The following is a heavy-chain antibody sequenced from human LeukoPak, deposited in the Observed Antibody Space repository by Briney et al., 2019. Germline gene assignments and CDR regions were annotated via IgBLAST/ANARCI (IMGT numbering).Heavy chain of an antibody. D-gene: IGHD3-16*02. Sequence: GGSLRLSCAASGFTFSSYGMHWVRQAPGKGLEWVAFIRYDGSNKYYADSVKGRFTISRDNSKNTLYLQMNSLRAEATAVYYCARVHPPLEWYFDLWGRGTLVTVSS. V-gene: IGHV3-30*02. J-gene: IGHJ2*01. CDR3: ARVHPPLEWYFDL. CDR2: IRYDGSNK. CDR1: GFTFSSYG.